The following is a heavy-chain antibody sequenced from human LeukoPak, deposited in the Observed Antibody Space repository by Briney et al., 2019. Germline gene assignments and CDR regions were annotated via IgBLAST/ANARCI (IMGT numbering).Heavy chain of an antibody. J-gene: IGHJ5*02. CDR1: GCTFTSYD. Sequence: ASVKVSCKASGCTFTSYDINWVRQATGQGLEWMGWMNPNSGNTGYAQKFQGRVTMTRNTSISTAYMELSSLRSEDTAVYYCARAEYYYDSSGYYFAPTGWFDPWGQGTLVTVSS. D-gene: IGHD3-22*01. CDR3: ARAEYYYDSSGYYFAPTGWFDP. CDR2: MNPNSGNT. V-gene: IGHV1-8*01.